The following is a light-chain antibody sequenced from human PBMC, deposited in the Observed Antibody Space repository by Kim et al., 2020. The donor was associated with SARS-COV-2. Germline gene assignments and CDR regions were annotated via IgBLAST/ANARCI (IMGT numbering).Light chain of an antibody. CDR1: SSDVDGYNY. J-gene: IGLJ1*01. Sequence: GQWIPISCTGTSSDVDGYNYVSWYQQHPGKAPKLMIYDVSTRPSGVSNRFSGSKSGNTASLTISGLQAEDEADYYCSSYTSSSTYVFGTGTKVTVL. CDR2: DVS. V-gene: IGLV2-14*03. CDR3: SSYTSSSTYV.